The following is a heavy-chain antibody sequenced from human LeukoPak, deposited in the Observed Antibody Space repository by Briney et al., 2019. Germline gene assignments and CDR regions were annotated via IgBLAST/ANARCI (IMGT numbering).Heavy chain of an antibody. J-gene: IGHJ4*02. CDR3: ARKNRQLSRPYDY. V-gene: IGHV3-23*01. CDR2: ISGSGGST. CDR1: GFTFSSYG. Sequence: GGSLRLSCAASGFTFSSYGMSWVRQAPGKGLEWVSAISGSGGSTYYADSVKGRFTISRDNAKNSLYLQMNSLRAEDTAVYYCARKNRQLSRPYDYWGQGTLVTVSS. D-gene: IGHD3-3*02.